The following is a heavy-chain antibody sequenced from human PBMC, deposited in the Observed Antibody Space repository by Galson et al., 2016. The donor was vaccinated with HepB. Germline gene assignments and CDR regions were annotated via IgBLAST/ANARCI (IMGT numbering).Heavy chain of an antibody. V-gene: IGHV3-23*01. CDR1: GVTLRSYA. D-gene: IGHD2-2*01. J-gene: IGHJ5*02. CDR3: AEGVCSTTSCYPGDWFDP. Sequence: SLRLSCAASGVTLRSYAMSWVRQAPGKGLEWVSGISGNGGSTYYADSVKGRFTISRDNSNNTLSLQMNSLRAEDTAVYYCAEGVCSTTSCYPGDWFDPWGQGTLLTVSA. CDR2: ISGNGGST.